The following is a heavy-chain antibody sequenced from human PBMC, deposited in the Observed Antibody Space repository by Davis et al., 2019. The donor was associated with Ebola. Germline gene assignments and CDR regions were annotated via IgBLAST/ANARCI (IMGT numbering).Heavy chain of an antibody. CDR3: AREVVEVPAAIRAHYYYYMDV. Sequence: SETLSLTCTVSGGSMNGYYWNWIRQPPGKGLEWIGYIYFSGTANYNPALKSRITMSVDKSKSQISLKLRSVTAADTAVYYCAREVVEVPAAIRAHYYYYMDVWGKGTAVTVSS. D-gene: IGHD2-2*01. CDR1: GGSMNGYY. V-gene: IGHV4-59*01. J-gene: IGHJ6*03. CDR2: IYFSGTA.